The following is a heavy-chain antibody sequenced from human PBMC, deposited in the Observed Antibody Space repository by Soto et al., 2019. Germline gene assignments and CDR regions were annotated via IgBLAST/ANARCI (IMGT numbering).Heavy chain of an antibody. V-gene: IGHV5-10-1*01. CDR3: ASPVYGDYVNYYYYGVDV. CDR2: IDPSDSYT. D-gene: IGHD4-17*01. Sequence: GESLKISCKGSGYSFTSYWISWVRQMPGKGLEWMGRIDPSDSYTNYSPSFQGHVTISADKSISTAYLQWSSLKASDTAMYYCASPVYGDYVNYYYYGVDVWGQGTTVTVSS. CDR1: GYSFTSYW. J-gene: IGHJ6*02.